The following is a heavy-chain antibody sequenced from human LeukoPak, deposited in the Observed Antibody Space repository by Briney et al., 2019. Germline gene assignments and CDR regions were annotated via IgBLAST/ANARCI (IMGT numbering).Heavy chain of an antibody. CDR2: IIPILGIA. D-gene: IGHD1-7*01. J-gene: IGHJ4*02. Sequence: SVRVSCKASGGTFSSYTISWVRQAPGQGLEWMGRIIPILGIANYAQKFQGRVTITADKSTSTAYMELSSLRSEDTAVYYCARDRAGTTFLGSTLVYWGQGTLVTVSS. CDR1: GGTFSSYT. CDR3: ARDRAGTTFLGSTLVY. V-gene: IGHV1-69*04.